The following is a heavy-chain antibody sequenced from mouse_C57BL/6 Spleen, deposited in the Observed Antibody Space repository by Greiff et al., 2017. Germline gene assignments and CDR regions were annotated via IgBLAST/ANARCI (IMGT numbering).Heavy chain of an antibody. V-gene: IGHV3-6*01. D-gene: IGHD4-1*02. CDR2: ISYDGSN. Sequence: EVKLQESGPGLVKPSQSLSLTCSVTGYSITSGYYWNWIRQFPGNKLEWMGYISYDGSNNYNPSLKNRISITRDTSKNQFFLKLNSVTTEDTATYYCARDSNYFYAMDYWGQGTSVTVSS. CDR3: ARDSNYFYAMDY. J-gene: IGHJ4*01. CDR1: GYSITSGYY.